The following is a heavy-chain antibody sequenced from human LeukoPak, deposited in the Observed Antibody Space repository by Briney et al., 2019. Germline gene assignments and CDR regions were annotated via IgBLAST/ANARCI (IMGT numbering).Heavy chain of an antibody. J-gene: IGHJ3*02. CDR2: IDYRGST. CDR3: ARSRSGYSHDHAAFDI. Sequence: SETLSLTCTVAGGSISSDYWSWIRHPPGKGLEWQAYIDYRGSTTNNPSLKSRVSISVDTSRNQFSLKLSSVTAADTAVYYCARSRSGYSHDHAAFDIWGQGTMVTVSS. CDR1: GGSISSDY. V-gene: IGHV4-59*01. D-gene: IGHD5-12*01.